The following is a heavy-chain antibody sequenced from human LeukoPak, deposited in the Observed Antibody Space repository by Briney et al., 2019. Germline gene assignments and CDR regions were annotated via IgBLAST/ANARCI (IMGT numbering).Heavy chain of an antibody. CDR3: ARAGGTSWADY. J-gene: IGHJ4*02. D-gene: IGHD6-13*01. Sequence: GGSLRLSCAASGFIFDDYAMHWVRQAPGKGLEWVSLISGDGGSTYYADSVKGRFTISRDNSKNSLYLQMNSLRVEDTAIYYCARAGGTSWADYWGQGTLVTVSS. CDR2: ISGDGGST. CDR1: GFIFDDYA. V-gene: IGHV3-43*02.